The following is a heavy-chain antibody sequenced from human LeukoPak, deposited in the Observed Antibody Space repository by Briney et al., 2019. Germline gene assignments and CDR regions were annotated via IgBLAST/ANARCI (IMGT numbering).Heavy chain of an antibody. J-gene: IGHJ4*02. CDR2: IRYDGSNK. CDR3: ANIVVVPAAYDY. D-gene: IGHD2-2*01. CDR1: GFTFSSYG. Sequence: PGGSLRLSCAASGFTFSSYGMHWVRQAPGKGLEWVAFIRYDGSNKYYADSVKGRFIISRDNSKNTLYLQMNSLRAEDTAVYYCANIVVVPAAYDYWGQGTLVTVSS. V-gene: IGHV3-30*02.